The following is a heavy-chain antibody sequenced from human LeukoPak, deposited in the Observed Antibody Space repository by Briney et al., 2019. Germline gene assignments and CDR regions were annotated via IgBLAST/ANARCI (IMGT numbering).Heavy chain of an antibody. D-gene: IGHD3-10*01. CDR3: ARLEYYYQHRFDY. CDR2: IYYSGST. J-gene: IGHJ4*02. Sequence: SETLSLTCTVSGGSLSSSSYSWGWIRQPPGKGLEWIGRIYYSGSTYYNPSLKSRVTISVDTSKNQFSLKLSSETAADTAVYYCARLEYYYQHRFDYWGQGTLVTVFS. V-gene: IGHV4-39*01. CDR1: GGSLSSSSYS.